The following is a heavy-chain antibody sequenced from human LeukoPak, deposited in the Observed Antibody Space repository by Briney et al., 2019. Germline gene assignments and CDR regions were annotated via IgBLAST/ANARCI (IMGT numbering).Heavy chain of an antibody. Sequence: PGGSLRLSCADSGFTFVTYSRNWVRQAPGKGLEWVSSISSTSGFRFYADSVKGRFTISRDNAKTSLYLQMNSLRAEDTAVYYCARDPNPLNSGWYPPNFFYFWGQGILVTVSS. CDR1: GFTFVTYS. CDR3: ARDPNPLNSGWYPPNFFYF. J-gene: IGHJ4*02. CDR2: ISSTSGFR. V-gene: IGHV3-21*01. D-gene: IGHD6-19*01.